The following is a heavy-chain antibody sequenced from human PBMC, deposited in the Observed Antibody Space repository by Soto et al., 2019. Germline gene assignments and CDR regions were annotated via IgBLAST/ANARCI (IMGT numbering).Heavy chain of an antibody. CDR3: ARGPDDSDVPRWDH. V-gene: IGHV1-46*02. CDR2: INFRGGTT. CDR1: GYNFNQYY. Sequence: QVQLVQSGPEVRKPGASVRLSCATSGYNFNQYYIHWVRQAPGQGLEWMGIINFRGGTTEYAHKFRGRVTVTGDTSTRTAYMELSSLRSEDTAVYFCARGPDDSDVPRWDHWGQGTLITVSS. J-gene: IGHJ4*02. D-gene: IGHD4-17*01.